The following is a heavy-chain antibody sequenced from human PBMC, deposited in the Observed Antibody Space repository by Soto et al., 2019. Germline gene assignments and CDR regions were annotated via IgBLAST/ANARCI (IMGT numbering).Heavy chain of an antibody. D-gene: IGHD2-21*01. CDR2: INAGNGNT. CDR1: GYTFTSYA. V-gene: IGHV1-3*01. Sequence: QVQLVQSGAEVKKPGASVKVSCKASGYTFTSYAMHWVRQAPGQRLEWMGWINAGNGNTKYSQKFQGRVTITRDTSGRTAYMELSSLRSEDTAVYYCARVPGYSIGDLWGRGTLVTVSS. CDR3: ARVPGYSIGDL. J-gene: IGHJ2*01.